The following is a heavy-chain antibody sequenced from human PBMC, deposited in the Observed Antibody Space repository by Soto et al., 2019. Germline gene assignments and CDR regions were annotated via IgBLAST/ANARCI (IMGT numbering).Heavy chain of an antibody. Sequence: PSETLSLTCAISGDSVSSNSAAWKWIRQSPSRGLEWLGRTYYRSRWYNHYAVSVKSRITVNPDTSKNQFSLQLNTVTPEATAVYYCARSGPGGYIDYWGQGTLVTVSS. J-gene: IGHJ4*02. CDR2: TYYRSRWYN. CDR1: GDSVSSNSAA. V-gene: IGHV6-1*01. D-gene: IGHD3-22*01. CDR3: ARSGPGGYIDY.